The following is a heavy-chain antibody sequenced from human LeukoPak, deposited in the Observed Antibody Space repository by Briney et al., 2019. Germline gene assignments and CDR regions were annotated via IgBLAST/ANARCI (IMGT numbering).Heavy chain of an antibody. Sequence: GGSLRLSCAASGFTFSSYAMSWVRQAPGKGLEWVSAICGSGGSTYYADSVKGRFTISRDNSKNTLYLQMNSLRAEDTAVYYCAKDFEGEQQLAFDPWGQGTLVTVSS. CDR1: GFTFSSYA. J-gene: IGHJ5*02. CDR3: AKDFEGEQQLAFDP. V-gene: IGHV3-23*01. CDR2: ICGSGGST. D-gene: IGHD6-13*01.